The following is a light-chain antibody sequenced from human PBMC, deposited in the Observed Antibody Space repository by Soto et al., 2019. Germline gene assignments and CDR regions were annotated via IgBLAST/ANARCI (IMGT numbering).Light chain of an antibody. CDR3: QQYNNWWT. Sequence: EIVLTQSPGTLSLSPGERATLSCRASQSVSSSYLAWYQQKPGQAPRLLIYGASSRATGIPDRFSGSGSGTDFTLTINSLQSEDFAVYYCQQYNNWWTFGQGTKVEIK. CDR2: GAS. J-gene: IGKJ1*01. V-gene: IGKV3-20*01. CDR1: QSVSSSY.